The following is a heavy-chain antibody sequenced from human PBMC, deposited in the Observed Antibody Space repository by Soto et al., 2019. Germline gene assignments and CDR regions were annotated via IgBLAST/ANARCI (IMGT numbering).Heavy chain of an antibody. J-gene: IGHJ4*02. Sequence: VPLVESGGGLVQPGGSLRLSCVASGFMFSTYWMAWVRQAPGKGLEWVANMKQDGSEIYYVDSVQGRFTISRDNAKNLLYLQMSSLGAEDTAVYYCARVYDSRVNYFDYWGQGTLVTVSS. CDR3: ARVYDSRVNYFDY. D-gene: IGHD3-22*01. CDR2: MKQDGSEI. V-gene: IGHV3-7*04. CDR1: GFMFSTYW.